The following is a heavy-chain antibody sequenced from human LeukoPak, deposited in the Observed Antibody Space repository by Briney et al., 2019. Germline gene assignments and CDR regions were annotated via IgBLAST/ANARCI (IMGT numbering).Heavy chain of an antibody. Sequence: GGSLRLSYAASGFTFDDYAMHWVRQAPGKGLEWVSSISSRGSYIYYADSVKGRFTISRDNAENSLYLQMNSLRAEDTAVYYCASVDYGSGSYGYYYYYYMDVWGKGTTVTISS. CDR1: GFTFDDYA. J-gene: IGHJ6*03. CDR2: ISSRGSYI. D-gene: IGHD3-10*01. V-gene: IGHV3-21*01. CDR3: ASVDYGSGSYGYYYYYYMDV.